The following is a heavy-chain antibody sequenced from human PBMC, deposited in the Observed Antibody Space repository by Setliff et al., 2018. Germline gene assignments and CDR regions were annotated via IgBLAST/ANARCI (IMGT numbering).Heavy chain of an antibody. Sequence: ASVKVSCKASGGTFSSYGISWVRQAPGQGLEWMGWINAGNGETNYAQKFQDRLSVTADTSTKTTYMELRSLTSDDTAVYFCTRSRAPRVVLAADFDLWGQGTLVTVSS. D-gene: IGHD3-16*01. CDR2: INAGNGET. CDR3: TRSRAPRVVLAADFDL. V-gene: IGHV1-18*01. CDR1: GGTFSSYG. J-gene: IGHJ4*02.